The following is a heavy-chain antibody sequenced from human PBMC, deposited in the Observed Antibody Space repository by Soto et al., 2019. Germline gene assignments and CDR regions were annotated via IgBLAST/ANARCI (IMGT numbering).Heavy chain of an antibody. D-gene: IGHD1-1*01. Sequence: EVQLVESGGGLVKPGGSLRLSCAASGFTFSSYSMNWVRQAPGKGLEWVSSISSSSSYIYYADSVKGRFTISRDNAKNSLDLQMNSLRAEDTAVYYCARDGALEPFDYWGQGTLVTVSS. J-gene: IGHJ4*02. CDR2: ISSSSSYI. CDR1: GFTFSSYS. V-gene: IGHV3-21*01. CDR3: ARDGALEPFDY.